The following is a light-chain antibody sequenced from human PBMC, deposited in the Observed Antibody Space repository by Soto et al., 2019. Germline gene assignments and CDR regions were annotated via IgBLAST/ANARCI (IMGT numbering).Light chain of an antibody. CDR3: GTWDSSLNLSGV. CDR1: NSNIGNNY. Sequence: QPVLTQPPSVSAAPGQKVTISCSGSNSNIGNNYVSWYQHLPGTAPKLLIYENDKRPSGIPDRFSGSKSGTSATLGITGLQTGDEADYYCGTWDSSLNLSGVFGGGTKVTVL. J-gene: IGLJ3*02. CDR2: END. V-gene: IGLV1-51*02.